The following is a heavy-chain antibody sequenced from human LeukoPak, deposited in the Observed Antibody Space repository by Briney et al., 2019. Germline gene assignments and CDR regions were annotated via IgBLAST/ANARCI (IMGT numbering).Heavy chain of an antibody. CDR1: GGSISSGDYY. CDR2: IYYSGST. V-gene: IGHV4-30-4*08. Sequence: SETLSLTCTVSGGSISSGDYYWSWIRQPPGKGLEWIGYIYYSGSTYYNPSLKSRVTISVDTSKNQFSLKLSSVTAADTAVHYCARVPAAIGGFDPWGQGTLVTVSS. CDR3: ARVPAAIGGFDP. J-gene: IGHJ5*02. D-gene: IGHD2-2*01.